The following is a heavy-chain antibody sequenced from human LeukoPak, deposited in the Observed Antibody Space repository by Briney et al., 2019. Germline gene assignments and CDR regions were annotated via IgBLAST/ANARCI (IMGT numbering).Heavy chain of an antibody. J-gene: IGHJ3*02. CDR2: ISSTSSYI. V-gene: IGHV3-21*01. CDR3: ARDPLKRAFDI. CDR1: GFTFGDYA. Sequence: PGRSLRLSCTASGFTFGDYAMSWFRQAPGKGLEWVSSISSTSSYIYYADSVKGRFTISRDNAKNSLYLQMNSLRAEDTAVYYCARDPLKRAFDIWGQGTMVTVSS.